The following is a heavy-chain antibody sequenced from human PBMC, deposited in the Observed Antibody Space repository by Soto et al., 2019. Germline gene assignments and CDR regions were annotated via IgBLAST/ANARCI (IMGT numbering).Heavy chain of an antibody. D-gene: IGHD6-13*01. CDR3: AKDGVGSSWYTGYAFDI. CDR2: ISGSGGST. V-gene: IGHV3-23*01. CDR1: GFTFSSYA. J-gene: IGHJ3*02. Sequence: GGSLRLSCAASGFTFSSYAMSWVRQAPGKGLEWVSAISGSGGSTYYADSVKGRFTISRDNSKNTLYLQMNSLRAEDTAVYYCAKDGVGSSWYTGYAFDIWGQGTMVTVSS.